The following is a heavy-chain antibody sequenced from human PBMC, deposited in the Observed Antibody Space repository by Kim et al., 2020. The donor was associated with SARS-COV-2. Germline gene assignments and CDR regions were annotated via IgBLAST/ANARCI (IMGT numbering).Heavy chain of an antibody. J-gene: IGHJ6*01. CDR2: ISFDGRNK. CDR3: ARCNYYESVSLSDYYNG. Sequence: GGSLRLSCAASGVSFDSSAMNWVRQAPGKGLEWVAVISFDGRNKAYADSVKGRFTISRDNSKSTLHLQMNSLRVEDTALYYCARCNYYESVSLSDYYNG. CDR1: GVSFDSSA. V-gene: IGHV3-30-3*01. D-gene: IGHD3-10*01.